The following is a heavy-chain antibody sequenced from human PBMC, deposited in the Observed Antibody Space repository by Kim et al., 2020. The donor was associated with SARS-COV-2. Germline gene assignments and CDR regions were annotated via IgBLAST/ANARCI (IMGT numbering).Heavy chain of an antibody. J-gene: IGHJ6*03. D-gene: IGHD3-22*01. CDR3: ARDCDSSGYYGEGGVYYYYYMDV. V-gene: IGHV7-4-1*02. Sequence: ASVKVSCKASGYTFTTYAMNWVRQAPGQGLEWMGWINTNTGNPTYAQGFTGRFVFSLDTSVSTAYLQISSLKAEDTAVYYCARDCDSSGYYGEGGVYYYYYMDVWGKGTTVTVSS. CDR1: GYTFTTYA. CDR2: INTNTGNP.